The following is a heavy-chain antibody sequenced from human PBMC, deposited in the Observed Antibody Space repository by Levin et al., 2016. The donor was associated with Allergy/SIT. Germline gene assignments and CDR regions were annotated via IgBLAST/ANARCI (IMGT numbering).Heavy chain of an antibody. Sequence: WIRQPPGKALEWLALIDWDDEKYYSTSLKTRLTISKDTSKNQVVLTMTNMDPVDTATYYCARTPPPYSSSWYVAFVYLGPKGQWSPSPQ. D-gene: IGHD6-13*01. CDR2: IDWDDEK. J-gene: IGHJ3*02. V-gene: IGHV2-70*01. CDR3: ARTPPPYSSSWYVAFVY.